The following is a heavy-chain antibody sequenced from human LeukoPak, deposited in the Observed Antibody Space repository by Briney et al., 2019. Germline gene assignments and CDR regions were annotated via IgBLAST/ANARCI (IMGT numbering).Heavy chain of an antibody. V-gene: IGHV1-46*03. CDR1: GYTLTELS. CDR3: ASPRKANDAFDI. D-gene: IGHD4/OR15-4a*01. Sequence: ASVKVSCKVSGYTLTELSMHWVRQAPGQGLEWMGIINPSGGSTSYAQKFQGRATMTRDTSTSTVYMELSSLRSEDTAVYYCASPRKANDAFDIWGQGTMVTVSS. J-gene: IGHJ3*02. CDR2: INPSGGST.